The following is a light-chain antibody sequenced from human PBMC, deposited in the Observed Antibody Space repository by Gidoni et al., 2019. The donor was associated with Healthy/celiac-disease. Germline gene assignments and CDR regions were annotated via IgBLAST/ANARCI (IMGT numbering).Light chain of an antibody. CDR3: QQYYSTPYT. Sequence: DIVMTQSPYSLAVSLCERATINCKSSQSVLYNSNNKNYLAWYQQKPGQPPKLLIYWASSRESGVPDRFSGSGSGTDFTLTISSLQAEDVAVYYCQQYYSTPYTFGQGTKLEIK. CDR2: WAS. V-gene: IGKV4-1*01. J-gene: IGKJ2*01. CDR1: QSVLYNSNNKNY.